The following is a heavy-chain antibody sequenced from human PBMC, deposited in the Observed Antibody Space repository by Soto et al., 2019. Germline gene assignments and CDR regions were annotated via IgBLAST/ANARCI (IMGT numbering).Heavy chain of an antibody. CDR1: GDTFSSYA. V-gene: IGHV1-69*01. CDR3: ARVGPAHYYDSSGYYSPLDY. J-gene: IGHJ4*02. D-gene: IGHD3-22*01. CDR2: IIPLFGTA. Sequence: QVQLVQSGAEVKKPGSSVKVSCKASGDTFSSYAINWVRQAPGQGPEWMGGIIPLFGTANYAKKFKGRVTITAGESTSTVYMELSSLRSEDTAVYYCARVGPAHYYDSSGYYSPLDYWGQGTLVTVSS.